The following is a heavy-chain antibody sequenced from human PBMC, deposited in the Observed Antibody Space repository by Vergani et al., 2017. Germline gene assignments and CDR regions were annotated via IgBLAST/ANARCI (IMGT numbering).Heavy chain of an antibody. CDR3: ARDRNYEILPGYYTLNYYYYGMDF. CDR1: GFTFSSYA. CDR2: ISSNGGST. V-gene: IGHV3-64*01. D-gene: IGHD3-9*01. Sequence: EVQLVESGGGLVQPGGSLRLSCAASGFTFSSYAMHWVRQAPGKGLEYVSAISSNGGSTYYANSVKGRFTISRDNSKNTLYLQMGSLRAEDMAVYYCARDRNYEILPGYYTLNYYYYGMDFWGLGTTVTVSS. J-gene: IGHJ6*02.